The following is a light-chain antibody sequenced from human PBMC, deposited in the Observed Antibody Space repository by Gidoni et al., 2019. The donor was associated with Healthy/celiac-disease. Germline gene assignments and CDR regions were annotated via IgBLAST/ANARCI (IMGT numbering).Light chain of an antibody. V-gene: IGKV1-39*01. CDR3: QQSYSTPPYT. CDR1: QSISNY. J-gene: IGKJ2*01. CDR2: AAS. Sequence: DIQMTQSPSSLSASVGDRVTITFRAIQSISNYLNWYQQKPGKAPKLLIYAASSLQSGVPSRFSGSGSGTDFTLTISSLQPEDFATYYCQQSYSTPPYTFGQXTKLEIK.